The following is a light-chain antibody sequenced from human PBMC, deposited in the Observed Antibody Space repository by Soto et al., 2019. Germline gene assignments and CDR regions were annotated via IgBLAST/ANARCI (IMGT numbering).Light chain of an antibody. V-gene: IGKV1-27*01. Sequence: DIQMTQSPSSLSASVGDRVTITCRASQVISNYLAWYQQKSGKDPKLLIYAASTLQSGVPSRFSGSGSGTDFTLTISSLQPEDFAVYYCQHYVNWPLTFGGGTKVESK. CDR3: QHYVNWPLT. CDR2: AAS. CDR1: QVISNY. J-gene: IGKJ4*01.